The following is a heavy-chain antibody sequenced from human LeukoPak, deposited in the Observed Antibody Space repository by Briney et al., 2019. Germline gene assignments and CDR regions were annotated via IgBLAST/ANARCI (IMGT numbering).Heavy chain of an antibody. CDR3: ARAIGWQQLWYFQH. J-gene: IGHJ1*01. CDR2: IWYDGSNK. CDR1: GFTFSSYG. V-gene: IGHV3-33*01. D-gene: IGHD6-13*01. Sequence: GSLRLSCAASGFTFSSYGMHWVRQAPGKGLEWVAVIWYDGSNKYYADSVKGRFTISRDNSKNTPYLQMNSLRAEDTAVYYCARAIGWQQLWYFQHWGQGTLVTASS.